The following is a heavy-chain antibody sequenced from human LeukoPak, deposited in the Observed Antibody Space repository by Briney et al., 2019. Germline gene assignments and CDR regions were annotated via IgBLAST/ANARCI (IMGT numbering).Heavy chain of an antibody. CDR2: IYTSGST. Sequence: SETLSLTCTVSGGSISSGSYYWSWIRQPAGKGLEWIGRIYTSGSTNYNPSLKSRVTISVDTSKNQFSLKLSSVTAADTAVYYCASLKSPYYYDSSGYYSYAFDIWGQGTMVTVSS. CDR1: GGSISSGSYY. D-gene: IGHD3-22*01. V-gene: IGHV4-61*02. CDR3: ASLKSPYYYDSSGYYSYAFDI. J-gene: IGHJ3*02.